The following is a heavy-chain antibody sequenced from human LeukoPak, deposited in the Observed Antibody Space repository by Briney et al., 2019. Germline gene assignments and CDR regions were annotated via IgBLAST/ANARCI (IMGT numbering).Heavy chain of an antibody. Sequence: GGSLRLSCTVSGFTVSSNSMSWVRQAPGKGLEWVANIKQDGSEKYYVDSVKGRFTISRDNAKNSLYLQMNSLRAEDTAVYYCARGTHGWYYYYYMDVWGKGTTVTVSS. V-gene: IGHV3-7*01. CDR3: ARGTHGWYYYYYMDV. CDR1: GFTVSSNS. D-gene: IGHD3-10*01. CDR2: IKQDGSEK. J-gene: IGHJ6*03.